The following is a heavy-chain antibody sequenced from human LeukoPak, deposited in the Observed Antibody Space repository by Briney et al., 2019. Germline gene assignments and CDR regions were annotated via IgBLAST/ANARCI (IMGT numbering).Heavy chain of an antibody. CDR2: ISYDGSNK. CDR1: GFTFSSYG. V-gene: IGHV3-30*18. J-gene: IGHJ4*02. D-gene: IGHD3-10*01. Sequence: GGSLRLSCAASGFTFSSYGMHWVRQAPGKGPEWVAVISYDGSNKYYADSVKGRFTISRDNSKNTLYLQMNSLRAEDTAVYYCAKEQTGQSWAYWGQGTLVTVPS. CDR3: AKEQTGQSWAY.